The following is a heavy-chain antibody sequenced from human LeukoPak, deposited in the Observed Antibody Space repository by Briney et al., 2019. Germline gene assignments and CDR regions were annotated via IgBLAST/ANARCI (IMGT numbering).Heavy chain of an antibody. CDR2: IYYSGST. J-gene: IGHJ4*01. D-gene: IGHD3-22*01. CDR1: GGSISSYY. V-gene: IGHV4-59*01. Sequence: PSETLSLTCTVSGGSISSYYWSWIRQPPGKGLEWIGYIYYSGSTNYNPSLKSRVTISVDTSKNQFSLKLSSVTAADTAVYYCARGAHYYDSSGYYYTFDYWGHGTLVTVSS. CDR3: ARGAHYYDSSGYYYTFDY.